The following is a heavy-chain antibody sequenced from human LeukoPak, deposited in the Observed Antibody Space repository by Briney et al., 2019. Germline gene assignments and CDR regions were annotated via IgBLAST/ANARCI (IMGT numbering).Heavy chain of an antibody. CDR2: INPDSGGT. V-gene: IGHV1-2*02. J-gene: IGHJ5*02. CDR1: GNTFTGYY. CDR3: ARGGPPKTWIQLWGWFDP. D-gene: IGHD5-18*01. Sequence: GASVKVSCKASGNTFTGYYMHWVRQAPGQGLEWMGWINPDSGGTNYAEKFQGRVTMTRDTSISTAYMELSRLRSDDTAVYYCARGGPPKTWIQLWGWFDPWGQGTLVTVPS.